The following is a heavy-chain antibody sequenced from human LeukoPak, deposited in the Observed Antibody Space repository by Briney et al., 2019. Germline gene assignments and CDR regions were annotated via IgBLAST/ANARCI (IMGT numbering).Heavy chain of an antibody. J-gene: IGHJ6*03. D-gene: IGHD2-2*01. CDR2: IYTSGST. CDR1: GGSISSYY. Sequence: SETLSLTCTVSGGSISSYYWSWIRQPPGKGLEWIGYIYTSGSTNYNPSLKSRVTISVDTSKNQFSLKLSSVTAADTAVYYCAREGGSPDIVVVPAAMLHYYYYMDVWGKGTTVTISS. CDR3: AREGGSPDIVVVPAAMLHYYYYMDV. V-gene: IGHV4-4*08.